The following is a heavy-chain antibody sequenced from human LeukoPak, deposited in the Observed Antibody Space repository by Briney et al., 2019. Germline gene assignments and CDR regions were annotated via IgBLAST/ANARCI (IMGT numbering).Heavy chain of an antibody. J-gene: IGHJ6*02. CDR2: TSSSSSYI. CDR3: ARAFNYGDYENYYYYGMDV. CDR1: GFTFSSYS. Sequence: GGSLRLSCAASGFTFSSYSMNWVRQAPGKGLEWVSSTSSSSSYIYYADSVKGRFTISRDNAKNSLYLQMNSLRAEDTAVYYCARAFNYGDYENYYYYGMDVWGQGTTVTVSS. D-gene: IGHD4-17*01. V-gene: IGHV3-21*01.